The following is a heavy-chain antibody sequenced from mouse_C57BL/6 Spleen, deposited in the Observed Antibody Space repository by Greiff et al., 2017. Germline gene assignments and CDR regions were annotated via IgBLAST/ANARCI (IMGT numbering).Heavy chain of an antibody. Sequence: VQLQQSGPGLVLPSQSLSITCTVSGFSLTSYGVHWVRQSPGKGLEWLGVIWSGGSTDYNAAFISRLSISKDNSKSQVFFKMNSLQADDTAIYYCARSPPSIYYDYDEVYFDYWGQGTTLTVSS. J-gene: IGHJ2*01. CDR1: GFSLTSYG. CDR2: IWSGGST. CDR3: ARSPPSIYYDYDEVYFDY. V-gene: IGHV2-2*01. D-gene: IGHD2-4*01.